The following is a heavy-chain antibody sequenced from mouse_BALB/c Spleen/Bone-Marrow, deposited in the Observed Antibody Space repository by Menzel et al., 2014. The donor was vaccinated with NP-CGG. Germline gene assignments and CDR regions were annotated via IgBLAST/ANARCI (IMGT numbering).Heavy chain of an antibody. CDR3: ARLNYYGNLFV. V-gene: IGHV4-1*02. J-gene: IGHJ1*01. D-gene: IGHD1-1*01. Sequence: VQLKESGGGLVQPGGSLKLSCAASGFDFSRFWMSWVRQAPGKGLEWIGEINPDSSTINYTPSLKDKFIISGDNAKNTLYLQMSKVRSEDTALYYCARLNYYGNLFVWGAGTTVTVSS. CDR2: INPDSSTI. CDR1: GFDFSRFW.